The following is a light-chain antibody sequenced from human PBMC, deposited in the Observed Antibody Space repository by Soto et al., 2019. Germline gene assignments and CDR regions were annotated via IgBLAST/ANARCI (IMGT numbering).Light chain of an antibody. J-gene: IGKJ1*01. CDR2: DAS. V-gene: IGKV3-11*01. CDR1: QSVSSY. CDR3: QQRSNWPPSRT. Sequence: DIVLTQSPATLSLSPGERATLSCWARQSVSSYLAWYQQKPGQAPRLLIYDASNRATGIPARFSGSGSGTDFTLTISSLEPEDFAVYYCQQRSNWPPSRTFGQGTKVEIK.